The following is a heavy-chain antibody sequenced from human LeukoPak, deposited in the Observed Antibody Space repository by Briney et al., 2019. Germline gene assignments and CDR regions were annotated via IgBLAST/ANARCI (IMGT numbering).Heavy chain of an antibody. Sequence: SETLSLTCTVSGGPISSYYWSWLRQPAGKGLHWIGRIYTSRSTNYNASLKSRVSMSVDTSKNQFSLKLSSVTAADTAVFYCARENSGSYREFDYWGQGTLVTVSS. V-gene: IGHV4-4*07. J-gene: IGHJ4*02. CDR1: GGPISSYY. D-gene: IGHD1-26*01. CDR3: ARENSGSYREFDY. CDR2: IYTSRST.